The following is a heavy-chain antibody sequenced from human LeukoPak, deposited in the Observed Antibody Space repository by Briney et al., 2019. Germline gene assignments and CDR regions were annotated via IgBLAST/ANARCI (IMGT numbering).Heavy chain of an antibody. D-gene: IGHD3-22*01. CDR3: AKVSSTYYYDSDGLYFDY. CDR2: ISSSGSTI. J-gene: IGHJ4*02. V-gene: IGHV3-48*03. Sequence: GGSLRLSCAASGFTFSSYEMNWVRQAPGKGLEGVSYISSSGSTIYYADSVKGRFTISRDNAKNSLYLQMNSLRAEDTAVYYCAKVSSTYYYDSDGLYFDYWGQGTLVTVSS. CDR1: GFTFSSYE.